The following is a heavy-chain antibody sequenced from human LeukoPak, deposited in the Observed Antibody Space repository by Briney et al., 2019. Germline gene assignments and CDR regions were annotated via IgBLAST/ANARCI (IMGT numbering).Heavy chain of an antibody. J-gene: IGHJ6*03. Sequence: GSSVKVSCKASGGTFSSYAISWVRQAPGQGLEWMGRIIPIFGTANYAQKFQGRVTITTDESTSTAYMELSSLRSEDTAVYYCASSYYYGSGSYSDYYYYYYVDVWGKGTTVTVSS. CDR1: GGTFSSYA. D-gene: IGHD3-10*01. CDR3: ASSYYYGSGSYSDYYYYYYVDV. V-gene: IGHV1-69*05. CDR2: IIPIFGTA.